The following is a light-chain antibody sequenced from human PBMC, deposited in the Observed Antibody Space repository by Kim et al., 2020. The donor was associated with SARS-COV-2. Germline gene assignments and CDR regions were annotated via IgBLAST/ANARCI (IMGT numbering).Light chain of an antibody. CDR2: GTS. V-gene: IGKV3-20*01. J-gene: IGKJ1*01. CDR3: QQYGSSPGT. CDR1: RSVNSDY. Sequence: APGGRATPSCRASRSVNSDYLAWYQHKPGQIPRLLMFGTSKRATGIPDRFTGSGSGTDFTLTISRLEPEDFAVYYCQQYGSSPGTFGQGTKVDIK.